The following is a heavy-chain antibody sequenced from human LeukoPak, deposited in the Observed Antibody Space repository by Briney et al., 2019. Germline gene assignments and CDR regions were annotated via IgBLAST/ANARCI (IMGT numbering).Heavy chain of an antibody. CDR2: IIPIFGTA. J-gene: IGHJ6*03. Sequence: GASVKVSCKASGGTFSSYAISWVRQAPGQGLEWMGGIIPIFGTANYAQKFQGRVTITTDESTSTAYMELSSLRSEDTAVYYCARDRYGGYDFWSGYGEVRNYYYYMDVWGKGTTVTVSS. CDR1: GGTFSSYA. D-gene: IGHD3-3*01. CDR3: ARDRYGGYDFWSGYGEVRNYYYYMDV. V-gene: IGHV1-69*05.